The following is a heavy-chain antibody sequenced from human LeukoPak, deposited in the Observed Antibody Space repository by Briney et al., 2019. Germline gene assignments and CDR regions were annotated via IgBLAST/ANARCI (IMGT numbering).Heavy chain of an antibody. V-gene: IGHV3-11*04. CDR3: ARARKPRIAAAGLDY. D-gene: IGHD6-13*01. J-gene: IGHJ4*02. Sequence: GGSLRLSCAASGFTVSSNYMSWVRQAPGKGLEWVSYISSSGSTIYYADSVKGRFTISRDNAKNSLYLQMNSLRAEDTAVYYCARARKPRIAAAGLDYWGQGTLVTVSS. CDR1: GFTVSSNY. CDR2: ISSSGSTI.